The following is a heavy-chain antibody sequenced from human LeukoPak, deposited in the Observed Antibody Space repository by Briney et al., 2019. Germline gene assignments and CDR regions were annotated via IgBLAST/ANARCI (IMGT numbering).Heavy chain of an antibody. V-gene: IGHV4-34*01. CDR1: GGSFSGYY. CDR3: ARGRLATYYFNWFDP. D-gene: IGHD3-10*01. J-gene: IGHJ5*02. Sequence: PSETLSLTCAVYGGSFSGYYWSWIRQPPGKGLEWIGEINHSGSTNYNPSLKSRVTISVDTSKNQFSLKLSSVTAADTAVYYCARGRLATYYFNWFDPWGQGTLVTVSS. CDR2: INHSGST.